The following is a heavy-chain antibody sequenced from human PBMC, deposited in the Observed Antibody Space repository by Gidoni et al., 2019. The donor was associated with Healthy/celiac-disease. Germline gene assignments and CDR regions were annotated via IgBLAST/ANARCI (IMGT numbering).Heavy chain of an antibody. CDR1: GFTFDDYS. CDR3: AKDMSDDYVWGSYRYIFDY. CDR2: ISGNSGSI. J-gene: IGHJ4*02. Sequence: VQLVESGGGLVQPGRSLRLSCAASGFTFDDYSIHWVRQAPGKGLEWVSGISGNSGSIGYADSVKGRFTISRDNAKNSLYLQMNSLRAEDTALYYCAKDMSDDYVWGSYRYIFDYWGQGTLVTVSS. D-gene: IGHD3-16*02. V-gene: IGHV3-9*01.